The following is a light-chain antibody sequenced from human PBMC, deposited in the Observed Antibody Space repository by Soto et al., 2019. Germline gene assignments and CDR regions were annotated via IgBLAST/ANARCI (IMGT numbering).Light chain of an antibody. CDR2: AAS. V-gene: IGKV1-39*01. CDR1: QSITTY. J-gene: IGKJ4*01. CDR3: QQIYSAPLT. Sequence: DIQMTQSPSSLSASVGDRVTITCRASQSITTYLNWYRQKPGKAPKLLIYAASSLQSGVPSRFSGSGSETEFTLSISSLQPEDFATDFWQQIYSAPLTFGGGTKVYIK.